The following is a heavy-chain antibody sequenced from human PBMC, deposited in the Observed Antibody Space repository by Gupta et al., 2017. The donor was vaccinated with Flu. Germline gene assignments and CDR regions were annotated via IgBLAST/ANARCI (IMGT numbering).Heavy chain of an antibody. J-gene: IGHJ3*02. CDR1: GFPFGGPT. CDR2: IRRKTYGGKT. D-gene: IGHD2-2*01. CDR3: TRVPVVVPATGAYHDASDI. Sequence: VQLVEVGGGLVTPGRDLGPLFTAFGFPFGGPTMYWVRPAPGNGPGWVGVIRRKTYGGKTEYAASVKGRFTVSRDDAKDIDYLQLNSLGTEDKAIYFCTRVPVVVPATGAYHDASDIWGQGTMVTVSS. V-gene: IGHV3-49*04.